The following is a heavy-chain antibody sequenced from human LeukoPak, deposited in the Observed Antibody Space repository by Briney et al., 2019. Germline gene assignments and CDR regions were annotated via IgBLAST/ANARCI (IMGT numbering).Heavy chain of an antibody. CDR2: IRGSGLTT. CDR1: GFTFSNYA. CDR3: ARDPNGDYIGAFEF. V-gene: IGHV3-23*01. Sequence: PTGGSLRLSCAASGFTFSNYALIWVRQGPVKGLEWVSAIRGSGLTTFYADSVKGRFTISRDNSKNTLYLQMNSLRAEDTAVYYCARDPNGDYIGAFEFWGQGTKVTVSS. D-gene: IGHD4-17*01. J-gene: IGHJ3*01.